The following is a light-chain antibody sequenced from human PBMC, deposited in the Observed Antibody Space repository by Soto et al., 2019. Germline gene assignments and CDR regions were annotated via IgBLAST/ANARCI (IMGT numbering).Light chain of an antibody. Sequence: AIQMTQSPSSLSASVGDRVTITCRTSQGIRHDLGWYQQKPGKAPKLLIYAASSLQSGVPSRFSGSGTGTEFTLTSTSLQPEDFATYFCLQDYNKPYTFGQGTKLEIK. J-gene: IGKJ2*01. CDR3: LQDYNKPYT. CDR1: QGIRHD. CDR2: AAS. V-gene: IGKV1-6*01.